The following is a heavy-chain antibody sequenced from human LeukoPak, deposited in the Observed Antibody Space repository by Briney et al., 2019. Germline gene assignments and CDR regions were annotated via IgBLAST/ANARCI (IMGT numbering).Heavy chain of an antibody. V-gene: IGHV3-53*01. CDR2: IYTGGST. CDR3: ASRDGYKFGY. Sequence: PGGSLRLSCAASGFSVSDNYMSWVRQAPGKGLEWVSVIYTGGSTYYADSVRGRSTISRDNSKNTLFLQMNSLRAEDTAVYYCASRDGYKFGYWGQGILVTVSS. D-gene: IGHD5-24*01. CDR1: GFSVSDNY. J-gene: IGHJ4*02.